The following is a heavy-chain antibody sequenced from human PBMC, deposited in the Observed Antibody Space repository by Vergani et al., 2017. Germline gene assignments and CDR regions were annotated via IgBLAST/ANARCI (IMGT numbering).Heavy chain of an antibody. V-gene: IGHV4-34*01. D-gene: IGHD3-22*01. CDR1: GGSFSGSY. J-gene: IGHJ4*02. CDR3: ARGYYDDSSGYYYLDS. CDR2: INHRGST. Sequence: QVQLQQWGAGLLKPSETLSLTCAVYGGSFSGSYWSWIRQPPGKGLEWIGEINHRGSTNYNPSLKSRVTISVDTSKNQFSLKLSAVTAADTAVYYCARGYYDDSSGYYYLDSWGQGTLVTVSS.